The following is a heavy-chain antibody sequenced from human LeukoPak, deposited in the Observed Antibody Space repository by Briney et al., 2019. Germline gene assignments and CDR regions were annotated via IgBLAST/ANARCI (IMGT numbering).Heavy chain of an antibody. CDR1: GGSISGYY. V-gene: IGHV4-59*01. D-gene: IGHD3-10*01. CDR3: ARDFGYYSSGSRNYYYYGMDV. CDR2: IYYSGST. Sequence: SETLSLTCTVSGGSISGYYWSWIRQPPGKGLEWIGYIYYSGSTNYNPSLKSRVTISVDTSKNQFSLKLSSVTAADTAVYYCARDFGYYSSGSRNYYYYGMDVWGKGTTVTVSS. J-gene: IGHJ6*04.